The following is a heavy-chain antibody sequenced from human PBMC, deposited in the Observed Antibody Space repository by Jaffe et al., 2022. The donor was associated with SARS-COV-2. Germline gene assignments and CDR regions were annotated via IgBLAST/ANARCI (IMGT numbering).Heavy chain of an antibody. Sequence: QVQLVESGGGVVQPGRSLRLSCAASGFTFSSYAMHWVRQAPGKGLEWVAVISYDGSNKYYADSVKGRFTISRDNSKNTLYLQMNSLRAEDTAVYYCARSSSRSYGMDVWGQGTTVTVSS. CDR3: ARSSSRSYGMDV. V-gene: IGHV3-30-3*01. CDR2: ISYDGSNK. CDR1: GFTFSSYA. J-gene: IGHJ6*02. D-gene: IGHD6-13*01.